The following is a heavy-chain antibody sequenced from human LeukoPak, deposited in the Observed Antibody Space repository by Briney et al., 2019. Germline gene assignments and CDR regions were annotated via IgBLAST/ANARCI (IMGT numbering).Heavy chain of an antibody. CDR2: ISGSGGST. CDR3: AKPLGVAAAHLPIGY. V-gene: IGHV3-23*01. Sequence: GGSLRLSCAASGFTFSSYAMSWVRQAPGKGLEWVSAISGSGGSTYYADSVKGRFTISRDNSKNTLYLQMYSLRAEDTAVYYCAKPLGVAAAHLPIGYWGQGTLVTVSS. CDR1: GFTFSSYA. D-gene: IGHD6-13*01. J-gene: IGHJ4*02.